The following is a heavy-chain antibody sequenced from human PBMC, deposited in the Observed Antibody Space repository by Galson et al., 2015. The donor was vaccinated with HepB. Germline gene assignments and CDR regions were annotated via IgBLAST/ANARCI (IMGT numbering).Heavy chain of an antibody. CDR3: ARDGGLKPPRKRLDV. V-gene: IGHV3-11*06. CDR2: ISGSSSYT. CDR1: GFTFSDYY. J-gene: IGHJ6*02. Sequence: SLRLSCAGYGFTFSDYYMTWIRQAPGRGLEWVSYISGSSSYTNYADSVQGRFSISRDNAKNSLYLQMNSLRAEDTAVYYCARDGGLKPPRKRLDVWGQGTTVTVSS. D-gene: IGHD2-15*01.